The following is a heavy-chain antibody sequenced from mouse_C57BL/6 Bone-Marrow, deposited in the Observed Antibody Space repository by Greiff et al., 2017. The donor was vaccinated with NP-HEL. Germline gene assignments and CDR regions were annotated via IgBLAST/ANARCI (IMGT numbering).Heavy chain of an antibody. CDR2: IRSKSNNYAT. J-gene: IGHJ3*01. D-gene: IGHD1-1*01. CDR1: GFSFNTYA. V-gene: IGHV10-1*01. CDR3: VRHYSGSSS. Sequence: EVMLVESGGGLVQPKGSLKLSCAASGFSFNTYAMNWVRQAPGKGLEWVARIRSKSNNYATYYADSVKDRFTISRDDSESMLYLQMNNLKTEDTAMYYCVRHYSGSSSWGQGTLVTVSA.